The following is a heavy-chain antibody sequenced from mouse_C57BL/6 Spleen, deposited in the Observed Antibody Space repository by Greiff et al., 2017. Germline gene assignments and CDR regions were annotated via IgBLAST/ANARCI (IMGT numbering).Heavy chain of an antibody. V-gene: IGHV3-6*01. CDR1: GYSITSGYY. CDR2: ISYDGSN. J-gene: IGHJ4*01. D-gene: IGHD1-1*01. CDR3: AREEDYYGSSLAYAMDY. Sequence: VQLKESGPGLVKPSQSLSLTCSVTGYSITSGYYWNWIRQFPGNKLEWMGYISYDGSNNYNPSLKNRISITRDTSKNQFFLKLNSVTTEDTATYYCAREEDYYGSSLAYAMDYWGQGTSVTVSS.